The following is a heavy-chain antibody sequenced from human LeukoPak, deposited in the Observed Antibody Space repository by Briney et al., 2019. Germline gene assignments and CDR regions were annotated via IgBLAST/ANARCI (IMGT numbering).Heavy chain of an antibody. Sequence: GGSLRLSCAASGFTFSSYGMHWVRQAPGKGLEWVAVISYDGSNKYYADSVKGRFTISGDNSKNTLYLQMNSLRAEDTAVYYCAKDLREWGQGTLVTVSS. CDR2: ISYDGSNK. V-gene: IGHV3-30*18. D-gene: IGHD1-26*01. J-gene: IGHJ4*02. CDR1: GFTFSSYG. CDR3: AKDLRE.